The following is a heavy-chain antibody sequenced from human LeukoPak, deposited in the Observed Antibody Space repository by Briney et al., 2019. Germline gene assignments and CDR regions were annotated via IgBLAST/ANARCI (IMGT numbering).Heavy chain of an antibody. CDR1: GFTFTSYG. D-gene: IGHD4-17*01. CDR3: AKADYGDYPQTFDY. V-gene: IGHV3-23*01. J-gene: IGHJ4*02. CDR2: VSGGGGST. Sequence: GGSLRLSCAASGFTFTSYGMSWVRQAPGKGLEWVSAVSGGGGSTCYADSVKGRFTISRDNSKNTLYLQMNSLRAEDTAVYYCAKADYGDYPQTFDYWGQGTLVTVSS.